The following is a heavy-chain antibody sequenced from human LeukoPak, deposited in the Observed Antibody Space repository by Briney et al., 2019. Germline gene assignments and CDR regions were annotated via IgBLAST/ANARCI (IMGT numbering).Heavy chain of an antibody. Sequence: GRSLRLSCAASGFTFSSYGMHWVRQAPGKGLEWVAVIWYDGSNKYYADSVKGRFTISRDNSKNTLYLQMNSLRAEDTAVYYCARDGVRRFGELNAFDIWGQGTMVTVSS. CDR1: GFTFSSYG. V-gene: IGHV3-33*01. CDR3: ARDGVRRFGELNAFDI. J-gene: IGHJ3*02. D-gene: IGHD3-10*01. CDR2: IWYDGSNK.